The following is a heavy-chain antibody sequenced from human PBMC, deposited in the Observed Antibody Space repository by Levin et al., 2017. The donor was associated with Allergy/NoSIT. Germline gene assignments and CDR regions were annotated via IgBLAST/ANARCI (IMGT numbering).Heavy chain of an antibody. Sequence: SETLSLTCTVSGGSISSSSYYWGWIRQPPGKGLEWIGSIYYSGSTYYNPSLKSRVTISVDTSKNQFSLKLSSVTAADTAVYYCARQVRKTEPLDYWGQGTLVTVSS. CDR2: IYYSGST. CDR3: ARQVRKTEPLDY. D-gene: IGHD1-26*01. V-gene: IGHV4-39*01. CDR1: GGSISSSSYY. J-gene: IGHJ4*02.